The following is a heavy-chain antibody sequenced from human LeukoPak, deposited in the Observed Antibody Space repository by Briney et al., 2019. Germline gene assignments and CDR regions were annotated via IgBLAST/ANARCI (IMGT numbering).Heavy chain of an antibody. CDR1: GFTFSSYG. CDR2: IWYDGSNK. V-gene: IGHV3-33*06. J-gene: IGHJ1*01. D-gene: IGHD2-2*01. Sequence: GGSLRLSCAASGFTFSSYGMHWVRQAPGKGLEWVAVIWYDGSNKYYADSVKGRFTISRDNSKNTLYLQMNSLRAEDTAVYYCVKGGKAGYCSSTSCYGDYWGQGTLVTVSS. CDR3: VKGGKAGYCSSTSCYGDY.